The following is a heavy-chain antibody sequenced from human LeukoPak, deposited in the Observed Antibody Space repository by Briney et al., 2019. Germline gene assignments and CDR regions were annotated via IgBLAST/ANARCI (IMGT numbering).Heavy chain of an antibody. J-gene: IGHJ4*02. Sequence: PGGSLRPSCVASGFIVSDNYMSWIRQAPGKEPQWVSIIYPDGRAFYAESVKGRFTISRDNCRNTLYIEMNILRADDTALYYCARGRLPNGADNWGQGTLVTVSS. D-gene: IGHD2-21*02. V-gene: IGHV3-53*01. CDR3: ARGRLPNGADN. CDR2: IYPDGRA. CDR1: GFIVSDNY.